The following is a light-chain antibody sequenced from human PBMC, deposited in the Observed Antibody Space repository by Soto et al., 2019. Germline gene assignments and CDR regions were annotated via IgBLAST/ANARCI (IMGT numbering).Light chain of an antibody. Sequence: EIVLTQSPATLSLSPGERATLSCRASQSVGSRFLAWYQQKPGQAPRLLIYGASNRATGIPDRFSGSGSGTDFTLTISRLEPEDFAVYYCQQYGSSSWTFGQGTKVDIK. CDR3: QQYGSSSWT. V-gene: IGKV3-20*01. CDR1: QSVGSRF. CDR2: GAS. J-gene: IGKJ1*01.